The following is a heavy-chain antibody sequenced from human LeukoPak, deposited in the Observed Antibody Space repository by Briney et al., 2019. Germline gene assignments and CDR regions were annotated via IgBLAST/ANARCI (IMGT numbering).Heavy chain of an antibody. D-gene: IGHD1-26*01. CDR1: GFTFSSYW. J-gene: IGHJ3*02. CDR2: IKQDGSEK. Sequence: GGSLGLSCAASGFTFSSYWMSWVRQAPGKGLEWVANIKQDGSEKYYVDSVKGRFTISRDNAKNSLYLQMNSLRAEDTAVYYCARDKELHAFDIWGQGTMVTVSS. V-gene: IGHV3-7*01. CDR3: ARDKELHAFDI.